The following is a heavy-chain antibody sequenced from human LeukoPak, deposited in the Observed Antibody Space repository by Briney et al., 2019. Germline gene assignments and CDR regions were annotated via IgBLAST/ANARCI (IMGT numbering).Heavy chain of an antibody. J-gene: IGHJ4*02. CDR2: IYYSGST. CDR3: ARLTIVGATKTPDY. V-gene: IGHV4-39*01. D-gene: IGHD1-26*01. Sequence: KPSETLSLTCTVSGGSISSSSYYWGWIRQPPGKGLEWIGSIYYSGSTYYNPSLKSRVTISVDTSKNQFSLKLSSVTAADTAVYSCARLTIVGATKTPDYWGQGPLVTVSS. CDR1: GGSISSSSYY.